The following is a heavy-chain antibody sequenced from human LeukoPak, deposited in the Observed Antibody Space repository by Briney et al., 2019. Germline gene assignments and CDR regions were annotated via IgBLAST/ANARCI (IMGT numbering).Heavy chain of an antibody. D-gene: IGHD6-13*01. CDR3: ARFSSSWGPVY. J-gene: IGHJ4*02. V-gene: IGHV3-7*01. CDR2: IQQDGTDK. Sequence: TGGSLRLSCEVSGFTFSTFWMSWVRRPPGKGLEWVATIQQDGTDKSYMDSVKGRFAVSRDNAKNSLYLQMNSLRAEDTAVYYCARFSSSWGPVYWGQGTLVTVSS. CDR1: GFTFSTFW.